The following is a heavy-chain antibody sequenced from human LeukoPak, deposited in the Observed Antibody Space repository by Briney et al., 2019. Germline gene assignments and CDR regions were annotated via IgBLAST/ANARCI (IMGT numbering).Heavy chain of an antibody. CDR3: ARDLIRDGSYGLRWGLGDYYYYYMDV. V-gene: IGHV1-46*01. J-gene: IGHJ6*03. CDR2: INPSGGST. Sequence: ASVKVSCKASGYTFTNNFMHWVRQAPGQGLEWMGIINPSGGSTSYAQKFQGRVTMTRDMSTSTVYMELSSLRSEDTAVYYCARDLIRDGSYGLRWGLGDYYYYYMDVWGKGTTVTVSS. CDR1: GYTFTNNF. D-gene: IGHD5-18*01.